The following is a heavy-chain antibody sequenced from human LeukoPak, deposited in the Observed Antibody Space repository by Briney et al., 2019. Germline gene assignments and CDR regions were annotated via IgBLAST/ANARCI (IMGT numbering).Heavy chain of an antibody. V-gene: IGHV1-18*01. CDR2: ISAYNGNT. CDR1: GYTFTSYG. Sequence: ASVTVSCKASGYTFTSYGISWVRQAPGQGLEWMGWISAYNGNTNYAQKLQGRVTMTTDTSTSTAYMELRSLRSDDTAVYYCARQEWIYGDYVRGYFDYWGQGTLVTVSS. D-gene: IGHD4-17*01. CDR3: ARQEWIYGDYVRGYFDY. J-gene: IGHJ4*02.